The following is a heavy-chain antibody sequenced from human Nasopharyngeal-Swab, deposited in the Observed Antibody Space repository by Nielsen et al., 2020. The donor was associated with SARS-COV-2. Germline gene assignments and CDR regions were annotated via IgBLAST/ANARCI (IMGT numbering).Heavy chain of an antibody. CDR1: GDSISSSGYY. Sequence: SETLSLTCSVSGDSISSSGYYWGWVRQPPGKGLEWIGTIFSSGSTYNPSLNSRVTMSVDTSKNQFSLKLTSVTAADTAVYYCARDESGDYLGLPFDHWGRGTLVTVSS. V-gene: IGHV4-39*07. CDR2: IFSSGST. J-gene: IGHJ4*02. CDR3: ARDESGDYLGLPFDH. D-gene: IGHD4-17*01.